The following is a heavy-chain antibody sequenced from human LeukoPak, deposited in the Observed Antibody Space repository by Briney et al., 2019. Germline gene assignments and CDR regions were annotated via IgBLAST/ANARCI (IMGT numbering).Heavy chain of an antibody. CDR1: GGSISSISSNN. Sequence: ETLSLTCAVSGGSISSISSNNWAWIRQPPGKGLELIAAIHYTGSTYYNPSFMSRVTISVDTSKNQFSLKLNSLTATDTAVYYCARLPTGYPNWFDTWGQGILVTVSS. J-gene: IGHJ5*02. D-gene: IGHD5-18*01. CDR2: IHYTGST. CDR3: ARLPTGYPNWFDT. V-gene: IGHV4-39*01.